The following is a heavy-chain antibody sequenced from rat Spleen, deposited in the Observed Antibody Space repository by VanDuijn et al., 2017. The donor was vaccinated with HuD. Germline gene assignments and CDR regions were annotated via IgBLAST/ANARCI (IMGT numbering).Heavy chain of an antibody. CDR1: GVTFSNDG. Sequence: EVQLVESGGDLVQPGRSLKLSCVASGVTFSNDGMAWVRQAPPKGLEWVATIRFDGSSTFYRDSVKGRFTISRDNAKNILFLQMDSLRSEDTATYYCARLGIASIGNWFGYWGQGTLVTVSS. V-gene: IGHV5-29*01. D-gene: IGHD1-2*01. CDR2: IRFDGSST. J-gene: IGHJ3*01. CDR3: ARLGIASIGNWFGY.